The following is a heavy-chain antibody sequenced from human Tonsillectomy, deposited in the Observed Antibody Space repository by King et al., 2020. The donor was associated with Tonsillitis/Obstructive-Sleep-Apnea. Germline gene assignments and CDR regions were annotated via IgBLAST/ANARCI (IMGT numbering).Heavy chain of an antibody. CDR3: AHSRYQESSLEWLSGYYYYYMDV. J-gene: IGHJ6*03. Sequence: TLKESGPTLVKPTQTLTLTCTFSGFSLSTSGVGVGWIRQPPGKALEWLALIYWDDDKRYSPSLKSRLTITKDTSKNQVVLKMTNMDPVDTATYYCAHSRYQESSLEWLSGYYYYYMDVWGKGTTVTVSS. CDR1: GFSLSTSGVG. V-gene: IGHV2-5*02. CDR2: IYWDDDK. D-gene: IGHD3-3*01.